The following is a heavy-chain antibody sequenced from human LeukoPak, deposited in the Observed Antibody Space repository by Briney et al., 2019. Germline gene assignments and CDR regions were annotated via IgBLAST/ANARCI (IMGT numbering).Heavy chain of an antibody. D-gene: IGHD3-22*01. CDR1: GFTFSSYG. CDR3: AKDAQDSSGYYSYFDY. V-gene: IGHV3-30*18. CDR2: ILYDGTNR. J-gene: IGHJ4*02. Sequence: GGSLRLSCAASGFTFSSYGMHWVRQAPGKGLEWVAVILYDGTNRNYADSVKGRFTISRDNSKNTLYLQMDSLRAEDTAVYYCAKDAQDSSGYYSYFDYWGQGTLVTVSS.